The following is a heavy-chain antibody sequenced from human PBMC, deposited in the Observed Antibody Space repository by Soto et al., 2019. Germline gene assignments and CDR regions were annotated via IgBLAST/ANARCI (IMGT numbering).Heavy chain of an antibody. CDR3: AHNGGGATGYTGMDV. Sequence: QVQLVQSGAEVTKPGSSVKVSCKGSGDTFGRYAISWVRQAPGQGLELMGVIIPIFATPKYAQKLQGRVRISADESTNTAYMELSSLRSEDTAVYFCAHNGGGATGYTGMDVWGQGTTVTVSS. D-gene: IGHD1-26*01. V-gene: IGHV1-69*01. CDR2: IIPIFATP. J-gene: IGHJ6*02. CDR1: GDTFGRYA.